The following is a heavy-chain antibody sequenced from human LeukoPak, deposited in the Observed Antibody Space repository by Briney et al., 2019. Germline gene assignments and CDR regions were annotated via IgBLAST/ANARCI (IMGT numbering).Heavy chain of an antibody. CDR3: ARGAAAVVFDY. Sequence: PGGSLRLSCAASGFTVSSNYMSWVRQAPGKGLEWVSVIYSGGSTYYADSVKVRFTISRDNSKNTLYLQMNSLRAEDTAVYYCARGAAAVVFDYWGQGTLVTVSS. V-gene: IGHV3-53*01. CDR1: GFTVSSNY. CDR2: IYSGGST. J-gene: IGHJ4*02. D-gene: IGHD6-13*01.